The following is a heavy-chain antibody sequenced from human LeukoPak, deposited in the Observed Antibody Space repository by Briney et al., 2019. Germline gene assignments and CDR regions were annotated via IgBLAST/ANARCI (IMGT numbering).Heavy chain of an antibody. J-gene: IGHJ4*02. Sequence: GGSLRLSCAASGFTFSSYEMNWVRQAPGKGLEWVSYISSSGSTIYYADSVKGRFTISRDNAKNSLYLQMNSLRAEDTAVYYCARYRGGYSSGWYYFDHWGQGTLVTVSS. CDR2: ISSSGSTI. CDR3: ARYRGGYSSGWYYFDH. V-gene: IGHV3-48*03. CDR1: GFTFSSYE. D-gene: IGHD6-19*01.